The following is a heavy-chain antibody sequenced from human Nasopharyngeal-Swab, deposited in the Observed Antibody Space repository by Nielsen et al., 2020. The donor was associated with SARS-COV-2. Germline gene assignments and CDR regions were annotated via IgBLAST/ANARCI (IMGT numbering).Heavy chain of an antibody. CDR1: GYSFTTYW. V-gene: IGHV5-51*01. D-gene: IGHD3-10*01. Sequence: GESLKISCKGSGYSFTTYWIGWVRQMPGKGLEWMGIIYPDDSDTRYSPSFQGQVTISADESFSTAYLQWSSLKASDTAMYYCARTEYGSGTNFDYWGQGTLVTVSS. CDR2: IYPDDSDT. CDR3: ARTEYGSGTNFDY. J-gene: IGHJ4*02.